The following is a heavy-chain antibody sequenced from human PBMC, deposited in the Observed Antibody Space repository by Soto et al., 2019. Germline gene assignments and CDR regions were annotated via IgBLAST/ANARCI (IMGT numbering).Heavy chain of an antibody. CDR2: IYTSGST. V-gene: IGHV4-4*07. D-gene: IGHD2-2*01. CDR3: ARACSSNSCYDVFDY. CDR1: GGSISSYY. J-gene: IGHJ4*02. Sequence: QVQLQESGPGLLKPSEILSLTCTVSGGSISSYYWSWIRQPAGKGLEWIGRIYTSGSTNYNPSLKSRVTMSVDTSKNQFSLKLSSVTAADTAVYYCARACSSNSCYDVFDYWGQGTLVTVSS.